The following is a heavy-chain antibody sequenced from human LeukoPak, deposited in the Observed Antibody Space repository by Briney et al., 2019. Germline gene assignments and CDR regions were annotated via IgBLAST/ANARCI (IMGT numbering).Heavy chain of an antibody. Sequence: SVKVSCKASGGTFSSYAISWVRQAPGQGLEWMGGIIPIFGTANYAQKFQGRVTITADESTSTAYMELSSLRAEDTAVYFCAKDRLGGPYFFHYWGQGTLVTVSS. CDR1: GGTFSSYA. CDR3: AKDRLGGPYFFHY. V-gene: IGHV1-69*13. J-gene: IGHJ4*02. CDR2: IIPIFGTA. D-gene: IGHD3-16*01.